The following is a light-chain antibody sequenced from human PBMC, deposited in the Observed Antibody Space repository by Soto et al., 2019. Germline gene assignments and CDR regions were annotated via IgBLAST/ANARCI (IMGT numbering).Light chain of an antibody. Sequence: DIRMTQSPSSQFASVGDRITITCRASLSISSSLNWYQQKPGKAPRLLIYAASRLQSGAPSRFSGSGSGTDFTLTITSLQPEDFATYYCQQSYITPRTFGQGTKVDIK. CDR2: AAS. V-gene: IGKV1-39*01. CDR3: QQSYITPRT. CDR1: LSISSS. J-gene: IGKJ1*01.